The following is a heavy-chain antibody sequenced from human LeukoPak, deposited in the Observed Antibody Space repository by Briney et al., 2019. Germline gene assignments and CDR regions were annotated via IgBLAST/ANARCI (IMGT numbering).Heavy chain of an antibody. CDR2: INSDGSST. CDR1: GFTFSSYW. V-gene: IGHV3-74*01. CDR3: ANLYGDYVGYYYGMDV. D-gene: IGHD4-17*01. J-gene: IGHJ6*02. Sequence: GGSLRLSCAAYGFTFSSYWMHWVRQAPGKGLVWISRINSDGSSTSYADSVKGRFTISRDNAKNTLYLQMNSLRAEDTAVYYCANLYGDYVGYYYGMDVWGQGTTVTVSS.